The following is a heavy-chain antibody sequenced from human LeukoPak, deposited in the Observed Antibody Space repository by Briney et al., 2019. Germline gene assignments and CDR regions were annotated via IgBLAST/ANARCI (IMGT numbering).Heavy chain of an antibody. CDR3: AKDQGRDGYNYFDY. V-gene: IGHV3-9*01. CDR2: ISWNSGSI. CDR1: GFTFDDYA. J-gene: IGHJ4*02. Sequence: PGGSLRLSCAASGFTFDDYAMHWVRQAPGKGLEWVSGISWNSGSIGYADSVKGRFTISRDNAKNSLYLQMNSLRAEDTALYYCAKDQGRDGYNYFDYWGQGTLVTVSS. D-gene: IGHD5-24*01.